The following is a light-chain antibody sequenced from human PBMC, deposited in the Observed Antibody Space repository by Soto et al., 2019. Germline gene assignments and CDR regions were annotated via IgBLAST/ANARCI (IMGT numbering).Light chain of an antibody. Sequence: QLVLTQSPSASASLGASVTLTCTLSSGHSDYGIAWHQQQPDKGPRYLLQLNRDGSHNKGVGIPDPFSGSNTGAERDLIIFSLQSDDEADYYCQAWDTVVVFGGGTKLTVL. J-gene: IGLJ2*01. CDR1: SGHSDYG. V-gene: IGLV4-69*01. CDR3: QAWDTVVV. CDR2: LNRDGSH.